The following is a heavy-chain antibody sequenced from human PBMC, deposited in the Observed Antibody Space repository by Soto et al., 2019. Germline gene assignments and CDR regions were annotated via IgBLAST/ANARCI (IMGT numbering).Heavy chain of an antibody. CDR1: GGSSSSGGYY. CDR2: IYYIGST. Sequence: TLSLTGTVSGGSSSSGGYYWSWIRQHPGKGLEWIGYIYYIGSTYYNPSLKSRVTISVDTSKNQFSLKLSSVTAADTAVYYCARDGGSYSSSWYRGEYYYYGMDVWGQGTTVTVSS. J-gene: IGHJ6*02. D-gene: IGHD6-13*01. CDR3: ARDGGSYSSSWYRGEYYYYGMDV. V-gene: IGHV4-31*03.